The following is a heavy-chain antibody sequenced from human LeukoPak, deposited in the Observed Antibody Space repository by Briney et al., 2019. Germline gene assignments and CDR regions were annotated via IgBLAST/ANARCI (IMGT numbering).Heavy chain of an antibody. V-gene: IGHV3-23*01. CDR1: GFTFSSYA. Sequence: GGSLRLSCAASGFTFSSYAMSWVRQAPGKGLERVSAISGSGGSTYYADSVKGRFTISRDNSKNTLYLQMNSLRAEDTAVYYCAKNSPYYYDSSRYYGAEYFQHWGQGTLVTVSS. J-gene: IGHJ1*01. D-gene: IGHD3-22*01. CDR3: AKNSPYYYDSSRYYGAEYFQH. CDR2: ISGSGGST.